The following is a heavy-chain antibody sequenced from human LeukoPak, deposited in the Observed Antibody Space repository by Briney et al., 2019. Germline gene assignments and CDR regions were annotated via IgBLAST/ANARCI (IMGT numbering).Heavy chain of an antibody. Sequence: GGSLRLSCAASGFTFSSYAMSWVRQAPGKGLGWVSVIYSGGSTYYADSVKGRFTISRDNSKNTLYLQMNSLRAEDTAVYYCARVSGGYCSSTSCYRWFDPWGQGTLVTVSS. D-gene: IGHD2-2*01. CDR3: ARVSGGYCSSTSCYRWFDP. CDR2: IYSGGST. V-gene: IGHV3-66*01. CDR1: GFTFSSYA. J-gene: IGHJ5*02.